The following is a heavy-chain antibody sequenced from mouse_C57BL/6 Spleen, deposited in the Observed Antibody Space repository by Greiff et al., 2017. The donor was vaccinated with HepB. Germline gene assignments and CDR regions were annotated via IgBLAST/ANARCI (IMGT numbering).Heavy chain of an antibody. CDR2: ISYDGSN. CDR1: GYSITSGYY. V-gene: IGHV3-6*01. D-gene: IGHD2-4*01. J-gene: IGHJ2*01. CDR3: ARTPYDYDPFFDY. Sequence: EVQLQESGPGLVKPSQSLSLTCSVTGYSITSGYYWNWIRQFPGNKLEWMGYISYDGSNNYNPSLKNRISITRDTSKNQFFLKLNSVTTEDTATYYCARTPYDYDPFFDYWGQGTTLTVSS.